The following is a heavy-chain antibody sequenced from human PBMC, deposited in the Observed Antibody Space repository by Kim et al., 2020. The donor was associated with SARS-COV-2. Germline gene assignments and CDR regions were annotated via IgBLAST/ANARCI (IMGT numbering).Heavy chain of an antibody. CDR3: ARHVRADFWSGYPDK. J-gene: IGHJ4*02. CDR2: IYYTGTT. V-gene: IGHV4-39*01. CDR1: GDSISSTRYY. Sequence: SETLSLTRLVSGDSISSTRYYWGWTRQPPGKGLEWIGTIYYTGTTYYNPSLRSRVTISVDPSKNQFSLSLTSVVASDTSVYFCARHVRADFWSGYPDKWGQGTLVSVSS. D-gene: IGHD3-3*01.